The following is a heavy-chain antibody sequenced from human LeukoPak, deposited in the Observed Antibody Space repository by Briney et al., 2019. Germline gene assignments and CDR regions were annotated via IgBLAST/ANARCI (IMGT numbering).Heavy chain of an antibody. Sequence: GGSLRLSCAAPGFIFSDYYMTWIRQAPGKGLEWVSYISSSNNYTKYAESVKGRFTISRDNAKNSLFLQMNSLRAEDTAVYYCASTYYDDTSGHYAYWGQGTLVTVSS. CDR1: GFIFSDYY. CDR2: ISSSNNYT. V-gene: IGHV3-11*03. CDR3: ASTYYDDTSGHYAY. J-gene: IGHJ4*02. D-gene: IGHD3-22*01.